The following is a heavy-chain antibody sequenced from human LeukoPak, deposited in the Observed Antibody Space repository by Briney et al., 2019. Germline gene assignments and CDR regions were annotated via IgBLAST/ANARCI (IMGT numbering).Heavy chain of an antibody. CDR1: GYTFTSYY. CDR2: MNPNSGNT. CDR3: AKGYYDSSGYYPEPTY. J-gene: IGHJ4*02. V-gene: IGHV1-8*02. D-gene: IGHD3-22*01. Sequence: ASVKVSCKASGYTFTSYYMHWVRQAPGQGLEWMGWMNPNSGNTGYAQKFQGRVTMTRNTSISTAYMELSSLRAEDTAVYYCAKGYYDSSGYYPEPTYWGQGTLVTVSS.